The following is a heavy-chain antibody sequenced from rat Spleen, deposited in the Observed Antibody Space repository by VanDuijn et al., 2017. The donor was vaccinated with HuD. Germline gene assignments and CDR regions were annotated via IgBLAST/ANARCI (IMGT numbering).Heavy chain of an antibody. J-gene: IGHJ2*01. CDR2: IWTGGST. CDR1: GFSLTTYN. Sequence: QVQLKESGPGLVQPSQTLSLTCTVSGFSLTTYNVHWVRQPPGKGLAWMGVIWTGGSTDYNSALKSRLSITKDTSKSQVFLKMNSLQTEDTATYYCAREKGGYYFDYWGQGVMVTVSS. D-gene: IGHD1-4*01. CDR3: AREKGGYYFDY. V-gene: IGHV2-30*01.